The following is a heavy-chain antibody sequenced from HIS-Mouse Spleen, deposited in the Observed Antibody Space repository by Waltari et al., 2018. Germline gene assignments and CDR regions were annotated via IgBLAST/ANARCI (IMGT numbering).Heavy chain of an antibody. CDR1: GGSLSSYY. CDR2: YYSGST. CDR3: ARASRDLLLPRYFDL. J-gene: IGHJ2*01. V-gene: IGHV4-59*01. Sequence: QVQLQESGPGLVKPSETLSLTCTVSGGSLSSYYRSLIRQPPGKGLEWIGYYSGSTNYNPSLKSRVTISVDTSKNQFSLKLSSVTAADTAVYYCARASRDLLLPRYFDLWGRGTLVTVSS.